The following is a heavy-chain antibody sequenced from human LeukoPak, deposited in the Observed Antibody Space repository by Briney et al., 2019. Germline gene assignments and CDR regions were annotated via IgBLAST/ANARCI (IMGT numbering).Heavy chain of an antibody. V-gene: IGHV3-7*03. J-gene: IGHJ4*02. D-gene: IGHD3-22*01. CDR2: IKQDGSEK. CDR3: ATPLDYYDSSGYHQGGD. Sequence: GGSLRLSCAASGFTFSTYWMSWVRQAPGKGLEWVANIKQDGSEKHYVDSVKGRFTISRDNAKNSLFLQMNSLRAEDTAVYYCATPLDYYDSSGYHQGGDWGQGTLVTVSS. CDR1: GFTFSTYW.